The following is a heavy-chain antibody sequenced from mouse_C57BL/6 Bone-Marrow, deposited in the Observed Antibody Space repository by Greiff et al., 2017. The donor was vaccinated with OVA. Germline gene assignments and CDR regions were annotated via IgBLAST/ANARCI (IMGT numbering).Heavy chain of an antibody. CDR2: ISNLAYSI. V-gene: IGHV5-15*01. CDR1: GFTFSDYG. J-gene: IGHJ4*01. CDR3: ARLGPYAMDY. Sequence: EVKVVESGGGLVQPGGSLKLSCAASGFTFSDYGMAWVRQAPRKGPEWVAFISNLAYSIYYADTVTGRFTISRENAKNTLYLEMSSLRSEDTAMYYCARLGPYAMDYWGQGTSVTVSS.